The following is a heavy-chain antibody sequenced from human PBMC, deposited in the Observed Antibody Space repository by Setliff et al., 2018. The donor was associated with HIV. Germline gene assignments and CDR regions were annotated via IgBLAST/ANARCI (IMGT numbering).Heavy chain of an antibody. V-gene: IGHV4-34*01. Sequence: PSETMSLTCAVYGGSLRGYYWSWLRQPPGKGLEWIGEINHSGSTNYNPSLKSRVTISVDTSKNQFSLKLSSVTAADTAVYYCARGHPTYYDSSGYYYGVDYYFDYWGQGTLVTVSS. CDR3: ARGHPTYYDSSGYYYGVDYYFDY. J-gene: IGHJ4*02. CDR1: GGSLRGYY. D-gene: IGHD3-22*01. CDR2: INHSGST.